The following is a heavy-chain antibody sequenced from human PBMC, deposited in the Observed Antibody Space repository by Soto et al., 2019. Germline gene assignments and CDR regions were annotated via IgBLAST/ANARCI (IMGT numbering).Heavy chain of an antibody. D-gene: IGHD3-10*01. CDR3: ARDPAWYYYGSWTFDY. J-gene: IGHJ4*02. Sequence: QVQLVQSGAAVRKPGASVKVSCKASGYTFTSYGISCVRQAPGQGLEWMGWISAYNGNTNYAQKLQGRVTMTTDTSTSTAYMELRSLRSDDTAVYYCARDPAWYYYGSWTFDYWGQGTLVTVSS. CDR2: ISAYNGNT. V-gene: IGHV1-18*01. CDR1: GYTFTSYG.